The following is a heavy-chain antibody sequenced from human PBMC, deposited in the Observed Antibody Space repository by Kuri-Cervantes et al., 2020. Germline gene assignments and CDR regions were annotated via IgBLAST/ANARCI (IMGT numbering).Heavy chain of an antibody. CDR3: ASIWGGYSSVYWYFDL. Sequence: SVKVSCKASGGTFSSYAIICVRQAPGQGLEWMGGVIPIFGTANYAQKFQGRVTITADESTSTAYMELSSLRSEDTDVYYCASIWGGYSSVYWYFDLWGRGTLVTVSS. CDR1: GGTFSSYA. D-gene: IGHD6-19*01. V-gene: IGHV1-69*13. J-gene: IGHJ2*01. CDR2: VIPIFGTA.